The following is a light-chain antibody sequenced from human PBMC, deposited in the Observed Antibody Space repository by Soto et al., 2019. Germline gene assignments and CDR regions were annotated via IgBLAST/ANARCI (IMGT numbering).Light chain of an antibody. V-gene: IGLV1-44*01. Sequence: QSVLTQPPSASGTPGQRVTISCSGSSSNIGSNAVTWYQHLPGAAPKLLITNNNHRPSGVPDRFSGSKSGTSASLTISGLHSEDDGDYYCAAWDDSLNGFFVFGPGTKVTVL. J-gene: IGLJ1*01. CDR2: NNN. CDR3: AAWDDSLNGFFV. CDR1: SSNIGSNA.